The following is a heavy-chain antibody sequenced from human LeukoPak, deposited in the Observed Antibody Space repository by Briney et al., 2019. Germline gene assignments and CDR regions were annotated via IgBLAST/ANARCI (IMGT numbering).Heavy chain of an antibody. Sequence: PGGSLRLSCAASGFTFSSYWMSWVRQAPGKGLEWVANIKQDGSEKYYVDSVKGRFTISRDNAKNYMYLQMNSLRAEDTAVYYCARDRGTYYYDSTSHFDAFDIWGQGTVVTVSS. D-gene: IGHD3-22*01. CDR2: IKQDGSEK. V-gene: IGHV3-7*01. CDR3: ARDRGTYYYDSTSHFDAFDI. CDR1: GFTFSSYW. J-gene: IGHJ3*02.